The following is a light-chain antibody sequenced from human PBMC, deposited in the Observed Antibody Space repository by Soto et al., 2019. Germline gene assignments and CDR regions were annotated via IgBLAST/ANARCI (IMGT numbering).Light chain of an antibody. Sequence: VFAQSSATLSLSPGERATLSCMASQSIHTSLAWYQQKSGKPPPLVIYDSTLWANGVPDRFSGSGSETDFTLTISSLEPEDFAVYYCQHRMNLPLTFGQGTRLEIK. CDR1: QSIHTS. CDR3: QHRMNLPLT. J-gene: IGKJ5*01. CDR2: DST. V-gene: IGKV3-11*01.